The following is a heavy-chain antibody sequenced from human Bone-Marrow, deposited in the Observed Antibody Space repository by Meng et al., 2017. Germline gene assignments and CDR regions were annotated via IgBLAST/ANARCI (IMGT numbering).Heavy chain of an antibody. D-gene: IGHD5-12*01. V-gene: IGHV4-34*01. CDR1: GGSFSGYY. J-gene: IGHJ4*02. CDR2: INHSGST. CDR3: ARGFELTYDRGNDY. Sequence: VHLRERGVGLLKPSETLSLTCAVYGGSFSGYYWSWIRQPPGKGLEWIGEINHSGSTNYNPSLKSRVTISVDTSKNQFSLKLSSVTAADTAVYYCARGFELTYDRGNDYWGQGTLVTVSS.